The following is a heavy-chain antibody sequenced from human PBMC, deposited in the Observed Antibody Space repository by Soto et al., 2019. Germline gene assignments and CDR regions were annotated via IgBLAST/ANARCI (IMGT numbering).Heavy chain of an antibody. Sequence: SETLSLTCTVSGGSISSSSYYWGWIRQPPGKGLEWIGSIYYSGSTYYNPSLKSRVTISVDTSKNQFSLKLSSVTAADTAVYYCARHGGGSYRWPCDYWGQGTLVTVSS. CDR2: IYYSGST. D-gene: IGHD1-26*01. J-gene: IGHJ4*02. CDR3: ARHGGGSYRWPCDY. CDR1: GGSISSSSYY. V-gene: IGHV4-39*01.